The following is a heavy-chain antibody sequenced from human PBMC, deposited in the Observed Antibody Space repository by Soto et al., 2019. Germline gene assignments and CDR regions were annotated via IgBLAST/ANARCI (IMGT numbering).Heavy chain of an antibody. CDR3: ARIKGITYGWIADCMDV. J-gene: IGHJ6*02. CDR1: GFSLTTPGMG. V-gene: IGHV2-5*01. CDR2: IYWNGDD. D-gene: IGHD6-13*01. Sequence: ASGPTLVNPTQTLTLTCTFSGFSLTTPGMGVAWTRQPPGEALEWLALIYWNGDDRYRPSLRSRLTITKDVSENLVVFTMTNMDPVDTGTYFCARIKGITYGWIADCMDVWGQGTTVTVSS.